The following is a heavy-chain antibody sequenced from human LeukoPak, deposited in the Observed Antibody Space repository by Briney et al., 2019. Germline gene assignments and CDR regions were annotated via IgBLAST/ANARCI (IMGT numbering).Heavy chain of an antibody. CDR1: GGSFSGYY. J-gene: IGHJ4*02. CDR2: INHSGST. CDR3: ARVGAYGYSYADY. Sequence: KASETLSLTCAVYGGSFSGYYWSWIRQPPGKGLEWIGEINHSGSTNYNPSLKSRVTISVDTSKNQFSLKLSSVTAADTAVYYCARVGAYGYSYADYWGQGALVTVSS. V-gene: IGHV4-34*01. D-gene: IGHD5-18*01.